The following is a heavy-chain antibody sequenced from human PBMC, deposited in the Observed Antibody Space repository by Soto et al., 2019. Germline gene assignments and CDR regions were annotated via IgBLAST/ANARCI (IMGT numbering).Heavy chain of an antibody. CDR2: INHSGST. Sequence: QVQLQQWGAGLLKPSETLSLTCAVYGGSFSGYYWSWIRQPPGKGLEWIGEINHSGSTNYNPSLKSRVTISVDTSKNQFSLKLSSVTAADTAVYYCARGHGVLRYFDWLLLPGSWFDPWGQGTLVTVSS. J-gene: IGHJ5*02. D-gene: IGHD3-9*01. CDR3: ARGHGVLRYFDWLLLPGSWFDP. CDR1: GGSFSGYY. V-gene: IGHV4-34*01.